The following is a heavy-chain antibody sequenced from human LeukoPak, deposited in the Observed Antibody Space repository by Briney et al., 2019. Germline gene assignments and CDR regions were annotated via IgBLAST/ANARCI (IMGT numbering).Heavy chain of an antibody. Sequence: GGSLRLSCAASGFTFSSYDMTWVRQAPGRGLEWVSSIRPSGDNTYYGDSVKGRFTISRDNSKNTVYLQMNNMRVDDTAAYYCARVAGWHWFDPWGQGTLVTVSS. J-gene: IGHJ5*02. CDR1: GFTFSSYD. CDR2: IRPSGDNT. CDR3: ARVAGWHWFDP. D-gene: IGHD6-19*01. V-gene: IGHV3-23*01.